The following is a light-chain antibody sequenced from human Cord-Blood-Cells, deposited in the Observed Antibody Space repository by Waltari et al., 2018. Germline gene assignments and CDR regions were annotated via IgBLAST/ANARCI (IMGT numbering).Light chain of an antibody. CDR2: DAS. V-gene: IGKV1-33*01. Sequence: DIQMSHSPSSLSASVGDRVTITCQSSQDISNYLNWYQQEPRKAPKLLIYDASNLETGVPSRFSGSGAGTDSTLTISSLQPEDIATYYSQQYDNLTFTFGPVPKVDIK. J-gene: IGKJ3*01. CDR1: QDISNY. CDR3: QQYDNLTFT.